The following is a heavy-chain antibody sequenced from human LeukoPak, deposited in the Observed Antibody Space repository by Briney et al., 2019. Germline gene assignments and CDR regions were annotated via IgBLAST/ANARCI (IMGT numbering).Heavy chain of an antibody. CDR3: AKDMRGSGGSGYFDY. Sequence: PGRSLRLSCAASGFTFDDYAMHWVRQAPGKGLEWVSGISWNSGSIGYADSVKGRFTISRDNAKNSLYLQMNGLRAEDTALYYCAKDMRGSGGSGYFDYWGQGTLVTVSS. CDR2: ISWNSGSI. D-gene: IGHD3-22*01. CDR1: GFTFDDYA. J-gene: IGHJ4*02. V-gene: IGHV3-9*01.